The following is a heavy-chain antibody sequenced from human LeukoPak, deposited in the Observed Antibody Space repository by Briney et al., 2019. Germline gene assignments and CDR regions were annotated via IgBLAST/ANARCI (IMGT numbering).Heavy chain of an antibody. CDR3: ARDPHEPRNWFDP. D-gene: IGHD1-14*01. CDR2: ISSSSTI. CDR1: GFTFSSYS. V-gene: IGHV3-48*02. J-gene: IGHJ5*02. Sequence: GGSLRLSCAASGFTFSSYSMNWVRQAPGKGLEWVSYISSSSTIYYADSVKGRFTISRDNAKNSLYLQMNSLRDEDTAVYYCARDPHEPRNWFDPWGQGTLVTVSS.